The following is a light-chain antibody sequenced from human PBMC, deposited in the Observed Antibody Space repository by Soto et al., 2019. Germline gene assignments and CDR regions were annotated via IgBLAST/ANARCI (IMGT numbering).Light chain of an antibody. CDR2: GAF. CDR1: QSVSSSY. V-gene: IGKV3-20*01. CDR3: QQYGISPTWT. J-gene: IGKJ1*01. Sequence: EIVLTQSPGTLSLSPGERATLSCRASQSVSSSYLAWYQHKPGQAPRLLIYGAFSRATGIPDRFSGSGSGTDFTLTIRRLEPEDFAVYYCQQYGISPTWTFGQGTKVDIK.